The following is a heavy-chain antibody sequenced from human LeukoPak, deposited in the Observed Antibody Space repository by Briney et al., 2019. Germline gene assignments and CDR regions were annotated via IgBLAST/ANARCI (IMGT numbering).Heavy chain of an antibody. D-gene: IGHD3-10*01. J-gene: IGHJ5*02. V-gene: IGHV1-18*01. CDR3: ARVRITQRWFDP. Sequence: ASVKVSCKASGYTFISYGVSWVRQAPGQGLEWMGWISTHSGNAYYAQKFQGRVTMTTDTSTSTAYMELRSLTSDDTAVYYCARVRITQRWFDPWGQGTLVTVSP. CDR1: GYTFISYG. CDR2: ISTHSGNA.